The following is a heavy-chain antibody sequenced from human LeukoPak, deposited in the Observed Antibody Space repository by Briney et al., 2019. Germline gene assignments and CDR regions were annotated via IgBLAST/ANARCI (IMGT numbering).Heavy chain of an antibody. CDR2: INHSGST. V-gene: IGHV4-34*01. J-gene: IGHJ2*01. CDR1: GGSFSGYY. D-gene: IGHD2-2*01. CDR3: ARGLVVPAATRYWYFDL. Sequence: SETLSHTCAVYGGSFSGYYWSWIRQPPGKGLEWIGEINHSGSTNYNPSLKSRVTISVDTSKNQFSLKLSSVTAADTAVYYCARGLVVPAATRYWYFDLWGRGTLVTVSS.